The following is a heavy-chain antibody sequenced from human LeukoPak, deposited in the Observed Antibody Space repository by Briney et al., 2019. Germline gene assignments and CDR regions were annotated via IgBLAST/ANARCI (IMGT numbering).Heavy chain of an antibody. CDR1: GFTFSSYW. D-gene: IGHD3-22*01. Sequence: GGSLRLSCAASGFTFSSYWMHWVRQAPGKGLVWVSRINSDGSSTSYADPVKGRFTIPRDNAKNTLYLQMNSLRAEDTAVYYCARVGGPYYYDSSFDYWGQGTLVTVSS. CDR3: ARVGGPYYYDSSFDY. CDR2: INSDGSST. J-gene: IGHJ4*02. V-gene: IGHV3-74*01.